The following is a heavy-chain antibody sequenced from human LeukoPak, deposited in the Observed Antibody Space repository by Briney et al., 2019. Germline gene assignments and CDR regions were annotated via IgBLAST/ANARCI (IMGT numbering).Heavy chain of an antibody. D-gene: IGHD3-22*01. CDR1: GYTFTGYY. J-gene: IGHJ4*02. CDR3: ARQRDRNWYYDSSGLFDY. V-gene: IGHV1-2*02. CDR2: INPNSGGT. Sequence: ASVKVSCKASGYTFTGYYMHWVRQAPGQGLEWMGWINPNSGGTNYAQKFQGRVTMTRNTSISTAYMELSSLRSEDTAVYYCARQRDRNWYYDSSGLFDYWGQGTLVTVSS.